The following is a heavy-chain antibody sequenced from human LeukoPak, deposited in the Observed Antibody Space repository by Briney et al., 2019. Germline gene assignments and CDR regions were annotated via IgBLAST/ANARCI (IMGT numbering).Heavy chain of an antibody. CDR2: VYSSGST. V-gene: IGHV4-59*01. Sequence: KPSETLSLTCTVSGGSIRNYNWSWIRQSPGKGLEWLGYVYSSGSTNYNPSLKSRITTSVDPSKNQFSLKLGSVTAADTAIYYCARGGAQEHSYGSNFDNWGQGTLVAVSS. D-gene: IGHD5-18*01. CDR1: GGSIRNYN. J-gene: IGHJ4*02. CDR3: ARGGAQEHSYGSNFDN.